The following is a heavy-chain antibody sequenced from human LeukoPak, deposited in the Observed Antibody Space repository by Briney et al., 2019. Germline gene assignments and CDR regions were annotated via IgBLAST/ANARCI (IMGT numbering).Heavy chain of an antibody. J-gene: IGHJ6*02. CDR1: GDSVSSNSAA. Sequence: SQTLSLTCAISGDSVSSNSAAWNWIRQSPSRGLEWLGRTYYRSKWYNDYAVSVKSRITINPDTSKNQFSLQLNSVTPEDTAVYYCARDYDFWSGYSSYYYYGMDVWGQGTTVTVSS. D-gene: IGHD3-3*01. CDR3: ARDYDFWSGYSSYYYYGMDV. CDR2: TYYRSKWYN. V-gene: IGHV6-1*01.